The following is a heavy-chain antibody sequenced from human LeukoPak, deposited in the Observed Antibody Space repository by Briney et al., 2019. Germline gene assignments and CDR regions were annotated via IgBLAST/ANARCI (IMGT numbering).Heavy chain of an antibody. CDR3: ATYYSDTTARD. CDR2: INPNSGGT. D-gene: IGHD2/OR15-2a*01. J-gene: IGHJ4*02. CDR1: GHTFTAYY. Sequence: ASVKVSCKASGHTFTAYYMFWVRQAPGQGLEWMGWINPNSGGTNYAPKFQGRVTMTRDTSISTAYMELSGLTSDDTAVYFCATYYSDTTARDWGQGTLVTVSS. V-gene: IGHV1-2*02.